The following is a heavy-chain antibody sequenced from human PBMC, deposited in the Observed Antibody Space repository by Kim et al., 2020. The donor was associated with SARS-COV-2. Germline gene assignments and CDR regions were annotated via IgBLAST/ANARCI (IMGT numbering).Heavy chain of an antibody. CDR3: ARASGWNYYYGMDV. D-gene: IGHD6-19*01. CDR1: GFTFSSYA. Sequence: GGSLRLSCAASGFTFSSYAMHWVRQAPGKGLEWVAVISYDGSNKYYADSVKGRFTISRDNSKNTLYLQMNSLRAEDTAVYYCARASGWNYYYGMDVWGQGTTVTVSS. V-gene: IGHV3-30*04. J-gene: IGHJ6*02. CDR2: ISYDGSNK.